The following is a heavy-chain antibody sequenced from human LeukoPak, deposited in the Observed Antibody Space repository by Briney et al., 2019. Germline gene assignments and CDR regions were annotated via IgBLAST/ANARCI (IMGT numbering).Heavy chain of an antibody. Sequence: PSETLSLTCTVSGGSISSYYWSWIRQPPGKGLEWIGYIYYSGSTNYNPPLKSRVTISVDTSKNQFSLKLSSVTAADTAVYYCARDLLYCTNGVCYSGFDYWGQGTLVTVSS. D-gene: IGHD2-8*01. CDR3: ARDLLYCTNGVCYSGFDY. CDR2: IYYSGST. CDR1: GGSISSYY. J-gene: IGHJ4*02. V-gene: IGHV4-59*01.